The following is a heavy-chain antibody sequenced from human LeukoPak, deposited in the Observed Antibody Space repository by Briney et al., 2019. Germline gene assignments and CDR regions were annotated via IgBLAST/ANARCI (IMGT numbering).Heavy chain of an antibody. CDR1: GYTFTDYY. CDR3: ARVRGGKVYHLDS. D-gene: IGHD2-2*01. V-gene: IGHV1-2*04. Sequence: EASVNVSCKASGYTFTDYYMHWVRQAPGQGLEWMGWVNPNSGDTKYAQNFQGWVTMTIDTSISTAYVELSRLRSGDTAVYYCARVRGGKVYHLDSWGQGTLVTVSS. CDR2: VNPNSGDT. J-gene: IGHJ4*02.